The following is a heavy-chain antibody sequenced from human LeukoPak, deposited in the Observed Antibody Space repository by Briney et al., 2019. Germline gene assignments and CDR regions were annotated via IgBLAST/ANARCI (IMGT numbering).Heavy chain of an antibody. D-gene: IGHD4-17*01. V-gene: IGHV4-59*01. CDR2: IYYSGST. CDR1: GGSISSYY. Sequence: SETLSLTWTVSGGSISSYYWSWMRQPPGEGLEWIGYIYYSGSTNYNPSLKSRVTIDTSKNQFSLKLTSVTAADTAVYYCARTASVTTKVPAFDIWGQGTMVTVSS. J-gene: IGHJ3*02. CDR3: ARTASVTTKVPAFDI.